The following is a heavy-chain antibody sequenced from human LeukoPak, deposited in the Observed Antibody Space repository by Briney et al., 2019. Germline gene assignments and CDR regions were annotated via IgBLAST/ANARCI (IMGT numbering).Heavy chain of an antibody. V-gene: IGHV3-53*01. CDR3: ARGPSGFDS. D-gene: IGHD3-10*01. CDR1: GFTVSSYY. J-gene: IGHJ4*02. Sequence: PGGSLRLSRAASGFTVSSYYMSLVRQAPGKGLEWVSLIYSGGSTYYADSVKGRLTISRDNSKNTLYLQMNSLRAEDSAVYYCARGPSGFDSWGQGTLVTVSS. CDR2: IYSGGST.